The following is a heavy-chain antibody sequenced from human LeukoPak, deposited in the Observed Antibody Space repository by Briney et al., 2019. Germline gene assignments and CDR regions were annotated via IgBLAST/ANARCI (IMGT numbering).Heavy chain of an antibody. D-gene: IGHD3-3*01. J-gene: IGHJ5*02. CDR2: INHSGST. CDR3: ARGHDFWTPPPNWFDP. V-gene: IGHV4-34*01. CDR1: GGFFSGYY. Sequence: PSETLSLTCAAYGGFFSGYYWSWIRQPPGKGLEWIGEINHSGSTNYNPSLKSRVTISVDTSKNQFSLKLSSVTAADTAVYYCARGHDFWTPPPNWFDPWGQGTLVTVSS.